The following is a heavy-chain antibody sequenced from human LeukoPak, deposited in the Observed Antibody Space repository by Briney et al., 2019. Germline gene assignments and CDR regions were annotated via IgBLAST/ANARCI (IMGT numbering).Heavy chain of an antibody. Sequence: GGSLRLSCAAFGFTFSSYWMHWVRQAAGKGLVWVSRINSDGSSTSYADSVKGRFTISRDNAKNTLYLQMNSLRAEDTAVYYCATGQGHGMDVWGQGITVTVSS. CDR2: INSDGSST. D-gene: IGHD1-14*01. V-gene: IGHV3-74*01. CDR3: ATGQGHGMDV. J-gene: IGHJ6*02. CDR1: GFTFSSYW.